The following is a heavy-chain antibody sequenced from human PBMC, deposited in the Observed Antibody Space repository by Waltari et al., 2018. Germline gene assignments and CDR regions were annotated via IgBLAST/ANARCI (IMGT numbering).Heavy chain of an antibody. CDR3: ARDYYYYMDV. V-gene: IGHV3-7*01. CDR1: GFTFNSNW. J-gene: IGHJ6*03. Sequence: EQLVESGGGLVQPGGSLRPSCAASGFTFNSNWMAWVRQAPGKGLEWVANINQDGSEKRYVDSVKGRFTISRDNARNSLYLQLNSLRAEDTALYYCARDYYYYMDVWGKGTTVTVSS. CDR2: INQDGSEK.